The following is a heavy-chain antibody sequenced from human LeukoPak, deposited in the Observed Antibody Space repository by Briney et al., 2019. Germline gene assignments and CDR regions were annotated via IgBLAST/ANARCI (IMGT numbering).Heavy chain of an antibody. CDR3: ARDDYYFASEN. Sequence: PGGSLRLSCAVAGFSFISYAMLWFRQAPGKGLEWVAFMRSDGSDIFYAESLKGRFTISRDNAKSTLFLQMHSLRAEDTAVYYCARDDYYFASENWGQGALVTVSS. D-gene: IGHD2/OR15-2a*01. CDR1: GFSFISYA. J-gene: IGHJ4*02. CDR2: MRSDGSDI. V-gene: IGHV3-30*02.